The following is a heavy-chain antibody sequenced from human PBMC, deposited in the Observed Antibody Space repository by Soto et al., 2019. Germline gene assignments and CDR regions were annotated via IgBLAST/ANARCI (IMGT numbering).Heavy chain of an antibody. CDR2: IHPSDSYT. Sequence: ESLKISCKGSGYSFTSYWISWVRQMPGKGLEWMGGIHPSDSYTNYSPSFQGHVTISADKSISTAYLQWSSLKASDTAMYYCAGTGIYAAGTGENAGYFYGMDVWGQGTTVTVSS. CDR3: AGTGIYAAGTGENAGYFYGMDV. V-gene: IGHV5-10-1*01. CDR1: GYSFTSYW. D-gene: IGHD6-13*01. J-gene: IGHJ6*02.